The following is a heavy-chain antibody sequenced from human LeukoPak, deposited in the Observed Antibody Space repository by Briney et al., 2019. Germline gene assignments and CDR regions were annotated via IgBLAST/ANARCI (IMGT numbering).Heavy chain of an antibody. J-gene: IGHJ4*02. V-gene: IGHV3-7*01. CDR1: GFTFSSYG. Sequence: GGSLRLSCAASGFTFSSYGMHWVRQAPGKGLEWVANIKQDGSEKYYVDSVKGRFTISRDNAKNSLYLQMNSLRAEDAAVYYCTRENWYIDYWGQGNLVTVPS. CDR3: TRENWYIDY. CDR2: IKQDGSEK.